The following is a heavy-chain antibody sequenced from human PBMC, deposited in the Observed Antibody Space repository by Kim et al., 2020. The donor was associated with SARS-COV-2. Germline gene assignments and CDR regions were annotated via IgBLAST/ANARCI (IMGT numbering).Heavy chain of an antibody. CDR1: GGSFSDY. Sequence: SETLSLTCAVYGGSFSDYWSWIRQPPGKGLEWIGEINHSGSTNYNPSLKSRVTISVDTSKNQFSLKLSSVTAADTAVYYCARYVEQQLVQRAFDIWGQGTMVTVSS. CDR3: ARYVEQQLVQRAFDI. D-gene: IGHD6-13*01. V-gene: IGHV4-34*01. CDR2: INHSGST. J-gene: IGHJ3*02.